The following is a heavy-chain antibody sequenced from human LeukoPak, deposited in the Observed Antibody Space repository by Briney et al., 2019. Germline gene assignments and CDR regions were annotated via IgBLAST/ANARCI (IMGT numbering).Heavy chain of an antibody. D-gene: IGHD4-17*01. CDR1: GFTFSSYG. Sequence: GGSLRLSCAASGFTFSSYGMHWVRQAPGKGLEWVAVISYDGSNKYYADSVKGRFTISRDNSKNTLYLQMNSLRAEDTAVYYCATIHGDYDYWGQGTLVTVSS. J-gene: IGHJ4*02. CDR2: ISYDGSNK. CDR3: ATIHGDYDY. V-gene: IGHV3-30*03.